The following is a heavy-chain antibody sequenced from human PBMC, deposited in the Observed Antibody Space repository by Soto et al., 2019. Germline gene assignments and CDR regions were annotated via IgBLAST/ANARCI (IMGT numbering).Heavy chain of an antibody. Sequence: SETLSLTCTVSGGSISSGDYYWSWIRQPPGKGLEWIGYIYYSGSTYYNPSLKSRVTISVDTSKNQFSLKLSSVTAADTAVYYCARYTYYYGSGSYYPTPFDPWGQGTLVTVSS. CDR3: ARYTYYYGSGSYYPTPFDP. V-gene: IGHV4-30-4*01. CDR1: GGSISSGDYY. CDR2: IYYSGST. D-gene: IGHD3-10*01. J-gene: IGHJ5*02.